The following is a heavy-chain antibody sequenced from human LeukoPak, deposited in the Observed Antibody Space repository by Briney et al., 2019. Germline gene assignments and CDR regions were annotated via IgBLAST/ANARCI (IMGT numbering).Heavy chain of an antibody. D-gene: IGHD5-24*01. V-gene: IGHV1-69*06. CDR3: AGRRDGYNVAFDY. CDR1: GYTFTDYN. J-gene: IGHJ4*02. Sequence: ASVKVSCKTSGYTFTDYNLHWVRQAPGQRLEWMGGIIPIFGTANYAQKFQGRVTITADKSTSTAYMELSSLRSEDTAVYYCAGRRDGYNVAFDYWGQGTLVTVSS. CDR2: IIPIFGTA.